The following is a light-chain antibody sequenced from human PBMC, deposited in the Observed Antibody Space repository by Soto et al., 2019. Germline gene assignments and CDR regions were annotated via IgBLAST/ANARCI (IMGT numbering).Light chain of an antibody. CDR2: AAS. CDR3: QQSYSTPIT. CDR1: QSISSY. Sequence: DIQMTPSPSSLSASVGDRVTITCRARQSISSYLNWYQQKPGKAPKLLIYAASSLQSGVPARFSGSGSGTDFTLTISSLQPEDFVTYYCQQSYSTPITFGQGTRLEIK. V-gene: IGKV1-39*01. J-gene: IGKJ5*01.